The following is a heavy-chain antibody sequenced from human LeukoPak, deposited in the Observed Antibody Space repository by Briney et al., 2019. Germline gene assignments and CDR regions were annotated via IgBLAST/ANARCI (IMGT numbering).Heavy chain of an antibody. CDR1: GGSISSYC. V-gene: IGHV4-59*01. CDR3: ARGPTRHYFDY. CDR2: ICYSGST. D-gene: IGHD1-1*01. J-gene: IGHJ4*02. Sequence: PAETLSLTCTVSGGSISSYCWSWIRQAPGKGLQWIGYICYSGSTNYNPSLKRRVTISVDTSQNQFSLNLTSVTAADTALYYCARGPTRHYFDYWGQGTLVTVSS.